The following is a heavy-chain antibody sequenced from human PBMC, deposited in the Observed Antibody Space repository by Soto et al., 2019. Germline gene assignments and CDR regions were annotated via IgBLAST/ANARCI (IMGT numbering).Heavy chain of an antibody. J-gene: IGHJ4*02. Sequence: QLVQSGSEVKKPGSSVKVSCQASGGTFSGYVVTWVRQAPGQGLEWMGEFVPLFGTTNCAQRFSGRITIPAEESTSTAYMELRALRSDDTAVYYCATHGLGVSSPPYFDNWGQGTLVTVSS. CDR3: ATHGLGVSSPPYFDN. V-gene: IGHV1-69*01. D-gene: IGHD3-16*01. CDR1: GGTFSGYV. CDR2: FVPLFGTT.